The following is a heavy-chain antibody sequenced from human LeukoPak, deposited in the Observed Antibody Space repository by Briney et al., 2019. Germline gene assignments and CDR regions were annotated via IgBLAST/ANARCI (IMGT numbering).Heavy chain of an antibody. V-gene: IGHV5-51*01. Sequence: KRGESLKISCKASGYSFTSQWIAWVRQMPGKGLEWMGIIYPDDSDTRYSPSFQSQVTISADKSITTAYLQWSSLQAADTAMYYCARRDRGLGVSFDYWGQGTLVTVSS. CDR1: GYSFTSQW. J-gene: IGHJ4*02. D-gene: IGHD3-10*01. CDR2: IYPDDSDT. CDR3: ARRDRGLGVSFDY.